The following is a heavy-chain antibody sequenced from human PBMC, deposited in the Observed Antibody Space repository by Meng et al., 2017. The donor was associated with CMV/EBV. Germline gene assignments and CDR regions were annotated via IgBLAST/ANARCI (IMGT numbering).Heavy chain of an antibody. J-gene: IGHJ5*02. D-gene: IGHD4-23*01. CDR3: ARDLGWCWDYGGNSCRSWFDP. CDR2: INPNSGGT. V-gene: IGHV1-2*02. Sequence: ASVKVSCKASGYTFTGYYMHWVRQAPGQGLEWMGWINPNSGGTNYAQKFQVRVTMTRDTSISTAYMELSRLRSDDTAVYYCARDLGWCWDYGGNSCRSWFDPWGQGTLVTVSS. CDR1: GYTFTGYY.